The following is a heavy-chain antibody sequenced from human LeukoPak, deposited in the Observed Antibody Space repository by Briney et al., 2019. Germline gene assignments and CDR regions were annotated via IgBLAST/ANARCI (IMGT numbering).Heavy chain of an antibody. J-gene: IGHJ4*02. CDR2: IKQDGSEE. D-gene: IGHD4-17*01. V-gene: IGHV3-7*03. CDR1: GFTFSYYW. Sequence: GGSLRLSCAASGFTFSYYWMSWVRQAPGKGLEWVANIKQDGSEEYYVDSVKGRFTISRDNAKNSLYLQMNSLRAEDTAVYYCAREVNGDYALDYWGQGTLVTVSS. CDR3: AREVNGDYALDY.